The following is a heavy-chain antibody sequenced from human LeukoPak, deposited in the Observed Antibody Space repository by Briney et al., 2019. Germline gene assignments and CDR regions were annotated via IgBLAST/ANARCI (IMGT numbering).Heavy chain of an antibody. J-gene: IGHJ5*02. Sequence: SETLSLTCTVSGGSISSGGYYWGWIRQPPGKGLEWIASIYYSGSTYYNPSLKSRVTISVDTSKSQLSLKLSSLTAADTAVYYCARHEYSGSYYGLSWFDPWGQGTLVTVSS. CDR2: IYYSGST. D-gene: IGHD1-26*01. V-gene: IGHV4-39*01. CDR1: GGSISSGGYY. CDR3: ARHEYSGSYYGLSWFDP.